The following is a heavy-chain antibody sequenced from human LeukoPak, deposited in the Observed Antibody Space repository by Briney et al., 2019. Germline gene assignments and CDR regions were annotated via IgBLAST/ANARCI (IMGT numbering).Heavy chain of an antibody. CDR3: ARDGGSYYPYFYYYYMDV. Sequence: KPSETLSLTCTVSGGSISSSSYYWGWIRQPPGKGLEWIGSIYYSGSTYYNPSLKSRVTISVDTSKNQFSLKLSSVTAADTAVYYCARDGGSYYPYFYYYYMDVWGKGTTVTVSS. J-gene: IGHJ6*03. CDR1: GGSISSSSYY. D-gene: IGHD1-26*01. V-gene: IGHV4-39*07. CDR2: IYYSGST.